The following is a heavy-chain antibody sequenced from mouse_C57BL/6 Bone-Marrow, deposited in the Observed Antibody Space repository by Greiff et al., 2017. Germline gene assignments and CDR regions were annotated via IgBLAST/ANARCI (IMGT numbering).Heavy chain of an antibody. Sequence: VKLVESGAELARPGASVKLSCKASGYTFTSYGISWVKQRTGQGLEWIGEIYPRSGNTYYNEKFKGKATLTADKSSSTAYMELRSLTSEDSAVYFWARWNYYGSSYGYWGQGTTLTVSS. CDR3: ARWNYYGSSYGY. CDR2: IYPRSGNT. D-gene: IGHD1-1*01. J-gene: IGHJ2*01. CDR1: GYTFTSYG. V-gene: IGHV1-81*01.